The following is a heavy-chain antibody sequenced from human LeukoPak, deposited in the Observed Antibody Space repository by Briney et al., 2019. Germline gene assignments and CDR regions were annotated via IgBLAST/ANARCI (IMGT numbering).Heavy chain of an antibody. CDR3: ARINRVFSFPYYYMDV. D-gene: IGHD3-9*01. V-gene: IGHV4-31*03. Sequence: PSQTLSLTCTVSGGSISSGGYYWSWIRQHPGKGLEWIGYIYYSGSTYYNPSLKSRVTISVDTSKNQFSLKLSSVTAADTAVYYCARINRVFSFPYYYMDVWGKGTTVTVSS. CDR1: GGSISSGGYY. J-gene: IGHJ6*03. CDR2: IYYSGST.